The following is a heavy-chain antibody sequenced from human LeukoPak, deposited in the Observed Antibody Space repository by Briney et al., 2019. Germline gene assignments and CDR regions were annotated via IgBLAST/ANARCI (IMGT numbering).Heavy chain of an antibody. Sequence: SETLSLTCAVYGGSFSGYYWSWIRQPPGKGLEWIGEINHSGSTNYNPSLKGRVTISVDTSKNQFSLKLSSVTAADTAVYYCARGHGVYWGQGTLVTVSS. J-gene: IGHJ4*02. CDR2: INHSGST. CDR3: ARGHGVY. V-gene: IGHV4-34*01. CDR1: GGSFSGYY. D-gene: IGHD2-8*01.